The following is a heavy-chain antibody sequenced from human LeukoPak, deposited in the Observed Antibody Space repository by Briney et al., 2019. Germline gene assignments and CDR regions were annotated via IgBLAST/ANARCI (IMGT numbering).Heavy chain of an antibody. J-gene: IGHJ4*02. CDR1: GGTFSSYA. D-gene: IGHD3-22*01. V-gene: IGHV1-69*05. Sequence: ASVKVSCKASGGTFSSYAISWVRQAPGQGLEWMGRIIPIFGTANYAQKFQGRVTITTDESTSTAYMELSSLRSEDTAVYYCARDGYYDSSGYYYFDHWGQGTLVTVSS. CDR3: ARDGYYDSSGYYYFDH. CDR2: IIPIFGTA.